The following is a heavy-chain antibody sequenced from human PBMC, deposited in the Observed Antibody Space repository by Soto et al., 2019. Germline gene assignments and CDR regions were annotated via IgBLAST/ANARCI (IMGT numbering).Heavy chain of an antibody. D-gene: IGHD3-10*01. CDR1: GYTFTGYY. Sequence: ASVTVSCKASGYTFTGYYMHWVRQAPGQGLEWMGWINPNSGGTIYAQKFQGRVTMTEDTSTDTAYMELSSLRSEDTAVYYCATKPRYGSGSYRFYGMDVWGQGTTVTVSS. V-gene: IGHV1-2*02. CDR2: INPNSGGT. J-gene: IGHJ6*02. CDR3: ATKPRYGSGSYRFYGMDV.